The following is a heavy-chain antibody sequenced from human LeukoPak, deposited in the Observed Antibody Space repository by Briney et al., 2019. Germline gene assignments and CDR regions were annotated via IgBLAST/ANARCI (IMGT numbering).Heavy chain of an antibody. CDR3: ARDVVAATQTFSYGMDV. D-gene: IGHD2-15*01. CDR1: GFSFSSFG. V-gene: IGHV3-33*01. Sequence: GWSLRLSCAASGFSFSSFGIHWVRQAPGKGLEWVAIVWYDGSNKHYADSVKGRFTISRDNSKNTLYLQMNSLRAEDTAVYYCARDVVAATQTFSYGMDVWGQGTTVTVSS. CDR2: VWYDGSNK. J-gene: IGHJ6*02.